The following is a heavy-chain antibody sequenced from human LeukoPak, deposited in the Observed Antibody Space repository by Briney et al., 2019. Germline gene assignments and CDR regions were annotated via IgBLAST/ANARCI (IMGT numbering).Heavy chain of an antibody. Sequence: ASVKVSCKASGGSFSRYAISWVRQAPGQGLEWMGWISAYNGNTNYAQKLQGRVTMTTDTSTSTAYMELRSLRSDDTAVYYCAREGGRTFDYWGQGTLVTVSS. V-gene: IGHV1-18*01. CDR1: GGSFSRYA. CDR3: AREGGRTFDY. CDR2: ISAYNGNT. J-gene: IGHJ4*02.